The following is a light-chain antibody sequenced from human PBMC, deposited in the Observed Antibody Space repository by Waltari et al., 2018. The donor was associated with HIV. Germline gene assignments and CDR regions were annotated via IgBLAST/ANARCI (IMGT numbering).Light chain of an antibody. J-gene: IGLJ2*01. Sequence: QSALTQPPSASGSPGQSVTISCPGTSSDVGGYNYVSWYQQHPGKAPKLMIDDVSKRPSGVPERFSGSKACNTASLTVSGLQAEDEADSYCSSYAGSNNAVVFGGGTKLTVL. CDR2: DVS. CDR3: SSYAGSNNAVV. CDR1: SSDVGGYNY. V-gene: IGLV2-8*01.